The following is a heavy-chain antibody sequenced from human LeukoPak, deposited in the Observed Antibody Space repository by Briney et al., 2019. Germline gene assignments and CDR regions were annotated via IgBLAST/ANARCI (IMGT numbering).Heavy chain of an antibody. CDR2: IHYTGSA. J-gene: IGHJ4*02. CDR3: ARVANYHDNSGHYWTFFDF. D-gene: IGHD3-22*01. CDR1: GGSIISYY. V-gene: IGHV4-59*01. Sequence: SETLSLTCTVSGGSIISYYWSWIRQPPGKGLEWIGYIHYTGSANHNPSLKSRVTISVDTSKNQFSLKLSSVTAADTAVYYCARVANYHDNSGHYWTFFDFWGQGTLVTASS.